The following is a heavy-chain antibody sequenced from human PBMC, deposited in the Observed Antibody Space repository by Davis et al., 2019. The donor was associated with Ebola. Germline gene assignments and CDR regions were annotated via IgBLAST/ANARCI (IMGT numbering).Heavy chain of an antibody. V-gene: IGHV1-2*02. CDR1: GYTFTGYY. D-gene: IGHD3-16*02. J-gene: IGHJ4*02. Sequence: ASVKVSCKASGYTFTGYYMHWVRQAPGQGLEWMGWINPSSGGTNYAQKFQGRVTMTRDTSISTAYMELSRLRSDDTAVYYCARDLSVGHFDYWGQGTLVTVSS. CDR2: INPSSGGT. CDR3: ARDLSVGHFDY.